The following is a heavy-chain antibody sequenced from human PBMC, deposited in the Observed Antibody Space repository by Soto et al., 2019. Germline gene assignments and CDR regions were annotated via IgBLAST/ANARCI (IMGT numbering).Heavy chain of an antibody. Sequence: PSETLSLTCTVSGHSISSGDYYWSWIRQHPGKGLEWIGDIYYTGSTHYNPSLSGRLAILVDTSNNQVSLKWSSVTAADTAVYYCARGRVGYCSASPCPLDTFDIWGQGTMVTVSS. CDR2: IYYTGST. D-gene: IGHD2-15*01. J-gene: IGHJ3*02. CDR3: ARGRVGYCSASPCPLDTFDI. CDR1: GHSISSGDYY. V-gene: IGHV4-31*03.